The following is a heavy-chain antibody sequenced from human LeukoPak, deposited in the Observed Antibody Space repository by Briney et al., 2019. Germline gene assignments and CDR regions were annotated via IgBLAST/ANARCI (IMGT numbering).Heavy chain of an antibody. V-gene: IGHV4-30-4*01. J-gene: IGHJ4*02. D-gene: IGHD3-22*01. CDR3: ASSYDSSGYYSYYFDY. CDR2: IYYSGST. Sequence: SETLSLTCTVSGGPISSGDYYWSWIRQPPGKGLEWIGYIYYSGSTYYNPSLKSRVTISVDTSKNQFSLKLSSVTAADTAVYYCASSYDSSGYYSYYFDYWGQGTLVTVSS. CDR1: GGPISSGDYY.